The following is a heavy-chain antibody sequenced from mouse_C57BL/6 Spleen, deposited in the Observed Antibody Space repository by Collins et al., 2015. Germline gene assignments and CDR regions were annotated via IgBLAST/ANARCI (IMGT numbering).Heavy chain of an antibody. D-gene: IGHD1-1*01. CDR1: GYTFTDYY. Sequence: EVQLQQSGPVLVKPGASVKMSCKASGYTFTDYYMNWVKQSHGKSLEWIGVINPYNGGTSYNQKFKGKATLTVDKSSSTAYMELNSLTSEDSAVYYCARDSYYGSPFDYWGQGTTLTVSS. CDR3: ARDSYYGSPFDY. CDR2: INPYNGGT. J-gene: IGHJ2*01. V-gene: IGHV1-19*01.